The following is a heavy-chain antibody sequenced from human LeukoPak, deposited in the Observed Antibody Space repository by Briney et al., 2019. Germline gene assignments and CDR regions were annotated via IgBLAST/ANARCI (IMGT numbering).Heavy chain of an antibody. Sequence: KPGGSLRLSCAASGFTFSSYSMNWVRQAPGKGLEWVSSISSSSSYIYYADSVKGRFTISRDNAKNSLYLQMNSLGGEDTAVYYCASLSVAGTAFDIWGQGTMVTVSS. CDR2: ISSSSSYI. CDR1: GFTFSSYS. J-gene: IGHJ3*02. CDR3: ASLSVAGTAFDI. D-gene: IGHD6-19*01. V-gene: IGHV3-21*01.